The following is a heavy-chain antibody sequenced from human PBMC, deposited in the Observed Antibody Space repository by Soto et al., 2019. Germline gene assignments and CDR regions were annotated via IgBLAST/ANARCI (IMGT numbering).Heavy chain of an antibody. CDR1: GFTFSSYA. V-gene: IGHV3-23*01. D-gene: IGHD1-26*01. J-gene: IGHJ4*02. CDR3: AKDRRELLGY. CDR2: ISGSGGST. Sequence: PGESLKISCAASGFTFSSYAMSRVRQAPGKGLEWVSAISGSGGSTYYADSVKGRFTISRDNSKNTLYLQMNSLRAEDTAVYYCAKDRRELLGYWGQGTLVTVSS.